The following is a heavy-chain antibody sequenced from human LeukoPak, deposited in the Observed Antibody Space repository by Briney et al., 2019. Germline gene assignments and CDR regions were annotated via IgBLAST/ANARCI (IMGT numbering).Heavy chain of an antibody. Sequence: GGSLRLSCAASGFTFSSYAMSWVRQAPGKGLEWVSAISGSGGSTYYADSVKGRFTISRDNSKNTLYLQMNSLRAEDTAVYYCARVQVVDFWSGYYALGGAFDIWGQGTMVTVSS. CDR2: ISGSGGST. CDR3: ARVQVVDFWSGYYALGGAFDI. CDR1: GFTFSSYA. V-gene: IGHV3-23*01. J-gene: IGHJ3*02. D-gene: IGHD3-3*01.